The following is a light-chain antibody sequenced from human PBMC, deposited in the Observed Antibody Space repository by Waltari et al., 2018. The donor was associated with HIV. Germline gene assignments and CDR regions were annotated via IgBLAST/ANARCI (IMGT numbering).Light chain of an antibody. CDR1: QSVSNNY. CDR3: QQYVTSVPFT. Sequence: EMVLTQSPATLSLSPGERATLSCGASQSVSNNYLAWYQQKPGQAPRLLIYEASSRATGIPDRFSGSGSGADFTLTIRRLEPEDVAVYYCQQYVTSVPFTFGQGTRLEIK. CDR2: EAS. J-gene: IGKJ5*01. V-gene: IGKV3D-20*01.